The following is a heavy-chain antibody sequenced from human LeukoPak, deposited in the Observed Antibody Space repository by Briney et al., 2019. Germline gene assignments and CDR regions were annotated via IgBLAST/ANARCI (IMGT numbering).Heavy chain of an antibody. CDR2: IRYDGSNK. CDR3: AKDHLMVRGVIITDFDY. D-gene: IGHD3-10*01. V-gene: IGHV3-30*02. CDR1: GFTFSSYG. J-gene: IGHJ4*02. Sequence: GGSLRLSCAASGFTFSSYGMHWVRQAPGKGLEWVAFIRYDGSNKYYADSVKGRFTISRDNSKNTLYLQMNSLRAEDTAVCYCAKDHLMVRGVIITDFDYWGQGTLVTVSS.